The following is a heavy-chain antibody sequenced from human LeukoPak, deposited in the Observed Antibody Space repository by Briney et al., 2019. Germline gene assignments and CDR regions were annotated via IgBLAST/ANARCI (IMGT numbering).Heavy chain of an antibody. J-gene: IGHJ6*03. D-gene: IGHD2-2*01. CDR3: ARGSTSPPDYYYYYMDV. V-gene: IGHV4-4*07. Sequence: SETLSLICSVSVGSISSYYWSWIRQPAGEGLEWSGHIYTSGSTNYNHSLKSRVTISVDTSKNQFSLKLSSVTAADTPVYYCARGSTSPPDYYYYYMDVWGKGTTDTVSS. CDR2: IYTSGST. CDR1: VGSISSYY.